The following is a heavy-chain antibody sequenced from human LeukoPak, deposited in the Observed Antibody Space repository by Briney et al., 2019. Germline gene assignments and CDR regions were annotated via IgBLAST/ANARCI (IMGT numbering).Heavy chain of an antibody. CDR1: GFPFRDYY. Sequence: PGGSLRLSCAASGFPFRDYYMTWIRQVPGKGLEWISYISRSGDSLYYADSVEGRFTISRDNAKNSLYLQMNSLRAEDTAVYYCARDYKDYYGMDVWGQGTTVTVSS. V-gene: IGHV3-11*04. D-gene: IGHD5-24*01. J-gene: IGHJ6*02. CDR2: ISRSGDSL. CDR3: ARDYKDYYGMDV.